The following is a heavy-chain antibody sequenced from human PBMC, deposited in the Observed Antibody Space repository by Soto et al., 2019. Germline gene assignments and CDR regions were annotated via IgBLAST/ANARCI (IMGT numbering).Heavy chain of an antibody. CDR2: IYWDDDK. J-gene: IGHJ5*02. CDR3: AHRPLTGPINWFDP. CDR1: GFSLSTSGVG. Sequence: SGPTLVNPTQTLTLTCTFSGFSLSTSGVGVGWIRQPPGKALEWLALIYWDDDKRYSPSLKSRLTITKDTSKNQVVLTMTNMDPVDTAIYYCAHRPLTGPINWFDPWGQGTLVTVSS. D-gene: IGHD7-27*01. V-gene: IGHV2-5*02.